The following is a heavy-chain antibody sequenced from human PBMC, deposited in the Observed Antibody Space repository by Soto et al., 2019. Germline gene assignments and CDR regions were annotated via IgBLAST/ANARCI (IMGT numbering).Heavy chain of an antibody. CDR3: ARWEWSGYDYYGMDV. D-gene: IGHD3-3*01. J-gene: IGHJ6*02. Sequence: RASVKVSSKASGGTFSSYAISWVRQAPGQGLEWMGGIIPIFGTANYAQKFQGRVTITADESASTAYMELSSLRSEDTAVYYCARWEWSGYDYYGMDVWGQGTTVTVSS. CDR1: GGTFSSYA. CDR2: IIPIFGTA. V-gene: IGHV1-69*13.